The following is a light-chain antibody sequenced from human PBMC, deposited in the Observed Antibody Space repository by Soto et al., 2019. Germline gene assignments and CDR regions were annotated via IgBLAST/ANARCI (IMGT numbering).Light chain of an antibody. CDR1: QGVSSY. CDR2: DAS. CDR3: QQRSNWPT. Sequence: EIVLTQSPATLSLSPGERATLSCRASQGVSSYLAWYQQKPGQAPRLLIYDASNRATGIPARFSGSGSGTDFTLTISSLESEDFAVYYCQQRSNWPTFGQGTRLEIK. J-gene: IGKJ5*01. V-gene: IGKV3-11*01.